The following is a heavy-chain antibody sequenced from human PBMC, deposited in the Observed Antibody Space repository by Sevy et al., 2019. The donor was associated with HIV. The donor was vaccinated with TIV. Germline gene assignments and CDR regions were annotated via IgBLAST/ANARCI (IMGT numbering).Heavy chain of an antibody. D-gene: IGHD2-8*01. CDR2: ITGSGSNT. CDR1: GFTFSSYA. CDR3: AKGGYCSNGACYTDFDY. V-gene: IGHV3-23*01. Sequence: GGSLRLSCAASGFTFSSYAMSWVRQAPGKGLEWVSAITGSGSNTYYADSVKGRFTISRDNSKNMLDLQMNTLGAEDTAVYYCAKGGYCSNGACYTDFDYWGQGTLVTVSS. J-gene: IGHJ4*02.